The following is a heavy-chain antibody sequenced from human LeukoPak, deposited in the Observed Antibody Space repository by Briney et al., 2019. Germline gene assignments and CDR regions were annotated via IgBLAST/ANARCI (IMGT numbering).Heavy chain of an antibody. J-gene: IGHJ4*02. Sequence: GGSLRLSCAASGFTFSSYAMSWVRQAPGKGLEWVSAISGSGGSTYYADSVKGRFTISRDNAKNSLYLQMNSLRAEDTAVYYCARVGSSSWYDYWGQGTLVTVSS. CDR1: GFTFSSYA. D-gene: IGHD6-13*01. V-gene: IGHV3-23*01. CDR2: ISGSGGST. CDR3: ARVGSSSWYDY.